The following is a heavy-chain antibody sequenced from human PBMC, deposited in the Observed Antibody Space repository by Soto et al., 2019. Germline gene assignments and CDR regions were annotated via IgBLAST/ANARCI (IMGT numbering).Heavy chain of an antibody. D-gene: IGHD6-13*01. Sequence: SETLSLTCTVSGGSMRNYFWTWIRQPPGKGLEWIGYIHYSGTTSFFPSYNPSLRSRVTISEDTSKNQFSLKLLSVTTADTAVYFCAAGEASSRNLAPYYLDFWGQGTMVTVYS. J-gene: IGHJ4*02. CDR3: AAGEASSRNLAPYYLDF. V-gene: IGHV4-59*01. CDR2: IHYSGTT. CDR1: GGSMRNYF.